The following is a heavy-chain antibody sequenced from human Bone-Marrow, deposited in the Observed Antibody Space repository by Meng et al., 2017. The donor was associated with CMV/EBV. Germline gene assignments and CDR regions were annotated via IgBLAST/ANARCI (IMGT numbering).Heavy chain of an antibody. CDR2: IRYDGSNK. Sequence: GESLKISCAASGFTFSSYGMHWVRQAPGKGLEWVAFIRYDGSNKYYADSVKGRFTISRDNSKNTLYLQMNSLRAEDTAVYYCAKESVGATDIWGQGTMVPSPQ. CDR1: GFTFSSYG. CDR3: AKESVGATDI. V-gene: IGHV3-30*02. J-gene: IGHJ3*02. D-gene: IGHD1-26*01.